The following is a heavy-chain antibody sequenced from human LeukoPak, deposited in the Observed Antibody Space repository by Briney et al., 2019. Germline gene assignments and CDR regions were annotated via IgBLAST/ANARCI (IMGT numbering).Heavy chain of an antibody. D-gene: IGHD3-3*01. Sequence: SETLSLTCTVSGGSISSYYWSWIRQPQGKGREWIGYIYYSGSTNYNPSLKSRVTISVDTSKNQFSLKLSSVTAADTAVYYCARHLGDYDFWSGYSSPRYGMDVWGQGTTVTVSS. CDR1: GGSISSYY. CDR3: ARHLGDYDFWSGYSSPRYGMDV. CDR2: IYYSGST. J-gene: IGHJ6*02. V-gene: IGHV4-59*08.